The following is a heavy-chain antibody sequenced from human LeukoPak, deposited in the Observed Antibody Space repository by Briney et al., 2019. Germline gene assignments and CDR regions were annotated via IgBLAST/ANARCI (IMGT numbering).Heavy chain of an antibody. V-gene: IGHV1-2*02. CDR3: ARGSLDY. CDR1: GYTFTDYY. J-gene: IGHJ4*02. CDR2: INPNSGGT. Sequence: ASVKVSCKASGYTFTDYYMHWVRQAPGQGLEWMGWINPNSGGTYYAEKFQGRVTMTRDTSISTAYMGLSRLRSDDTAVYYCARGSLDYWGQGTLVTVSS.